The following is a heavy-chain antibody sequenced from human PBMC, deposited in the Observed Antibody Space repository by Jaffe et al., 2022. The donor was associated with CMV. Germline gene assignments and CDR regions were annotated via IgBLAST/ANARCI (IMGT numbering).Heavy chain of an antibody. CDR2: IYYSGST. J-gene: IGHJ4*02. CDR3: ARVEAVAGPIDY. Sequence: QLQLQESGPGLVKPSETLSLTCTVSGGSISSSSYYWGWIRQPPGKGLEWIGSIYYSGSTYYNPSLKSRVTISVDTSKNQFSLKLSSVTAADTAVYYCARVEAVAGPIDYWGQGTLVTVSS. CDR1: GGSISSSSYY. D-gene: IGHD6-19*01. V-gene: IGHV4-39*01.